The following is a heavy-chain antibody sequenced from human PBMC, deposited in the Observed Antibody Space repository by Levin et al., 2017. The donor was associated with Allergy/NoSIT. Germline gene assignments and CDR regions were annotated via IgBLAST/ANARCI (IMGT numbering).Heavy chain of an antibody. J-gene: IGHJ6*02. CDR1: GFSLSTSGMC. V-gene: IGHV2-70*11. CDR2: IDWDDDK. Sequence: ESGPTLVKPTQTLTLTCTFSGFSLSTSGMCVSWIRQPPGKALEWLARIDWDDDKYYSTSLKTRLTISKDTSKNQVVLTMTNMDPVDTATYYCARFNVDYGDSLYYYYGLDVWGQGTTVTVSS. D-gene: IGHD4-17*01. CDR3: ARFNVDYGDSLYYYYGLDV.